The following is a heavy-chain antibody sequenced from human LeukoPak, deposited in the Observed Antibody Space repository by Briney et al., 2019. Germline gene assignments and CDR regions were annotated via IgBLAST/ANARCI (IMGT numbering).Heavy chain of an antibody. CDR3: AKDRGVAGTRYFDY. D-gene: IGHD6-19*01. J-gene: IGHJ4*02. Sequence: PGGSLRLSCEASGLTFSSHWMHWVRQAPGKGLEWVSGISWNSGSIGYADSVKGRFTISRDNAENSLYLQMNSLRAEDTALYYCAKDRGVAGTRYFDYWGQGTLVTVSS. CDR2: ISWNSGSI. CDR1: GLTFSSHW. V-gene: IGHV3-9*01.